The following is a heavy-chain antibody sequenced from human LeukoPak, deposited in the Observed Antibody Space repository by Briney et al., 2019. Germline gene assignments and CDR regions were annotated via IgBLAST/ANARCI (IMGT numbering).Heavy chain of an antibody. J-gene: IGHJ6*03. CDR2: IYTSGSS. CDR3: ARGGSYFYVYYMDV. D-gene: IGHD1-26*01. Sequence: PSETLSLTCTVSGGSISSSYWSWIRQPAGKGLEWIGRIYTSGSSNYNPSLKSRITMSVDTSKSEFSLKLTSVTAADTAVYYCARGGSYFYVYYMDVWGKGATVTVSS. V-gene: IGHV4-4*07. CDR1: GGSISSSY.